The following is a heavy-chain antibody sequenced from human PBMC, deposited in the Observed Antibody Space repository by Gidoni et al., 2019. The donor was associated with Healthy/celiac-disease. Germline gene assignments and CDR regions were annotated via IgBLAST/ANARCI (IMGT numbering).Heavy chain of an antibody. Sequence: QVQLVESGGGVVQPGRSLRLSCAASGFTFRSYAMHWVRQAPGKGLEWVAVISYDGSNKYYADAVKGRFTISRDNSKNTLYLQMNSLRAEDTAVYYCARDMTKGGYSYSVFDYWGQGTLVTVSS. CDR2: ISYDGSNK. CDR1: GFTFRSYA. J-gene: IGHJ4*02. V-gene: IGHV3-30-3*01. D-gene: IGHD5-18*01. CDR3: ARDMTKGGYSYSVFDY.